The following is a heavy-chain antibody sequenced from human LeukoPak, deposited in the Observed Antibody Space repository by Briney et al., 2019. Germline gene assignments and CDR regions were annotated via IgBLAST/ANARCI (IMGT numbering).Heavy chain of an antibody. CDR1: EFTFGSYW. J-gene: IGHJ3*01. CDR3: ARDSSPYCGDDCYFDAFDL. D-gene: IGHD2-21*02. Sequence: GGSLRLSCAASEFTFGSYWMTWVRQAPGKGLEWVANTNRDGSKNHFVDSVKGRFTISRDNAKNFLYLQMNSLRAEDTAVYFCARDSSPYCGDDCYFDAFDLWGQGTMVTVSS. CDR2: TNRDGSKN. V-gene: IGHV3-7*03.